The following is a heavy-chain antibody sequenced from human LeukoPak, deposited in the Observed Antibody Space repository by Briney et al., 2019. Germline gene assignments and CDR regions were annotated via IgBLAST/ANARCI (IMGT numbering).Heavy chain of an antibody. J-gene: IGHJ5*02. D-gene: IGHD3-3*01. CDR2: INHSGST. V-gene: IGHV4-34*01. Sequence: PSETLSLTCAVYGGSFSGYYWSWIRQPPGKGLEWIGEINHSGSTNYNPSLKSRVTISVDTSKNQFSLKLSSVTAADTAVYYCARGHIGAYDFWSGSYNWFDPWGQGTLATVSS. CDR3: ARGHIGAYDFWSGSYNWFDP. CDR1: GGSFSGYY.